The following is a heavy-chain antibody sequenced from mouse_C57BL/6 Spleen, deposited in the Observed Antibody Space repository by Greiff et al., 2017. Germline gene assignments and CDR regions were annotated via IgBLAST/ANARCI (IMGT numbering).Heavy chain of an antibody. CDR2: IYPSDSET. J-gene: IGHJ2*01. V-gene: IGHV1-61*01. Sequence: QVQLQQSGAELVRPGSSVKLSCKASGYTFTSYWMDWVKQRPGQGLEWIGNIYPSDSETHYNQKFKDKATLTVDKSSSTAYMQLSSLTSEDSAVYYCARGDYSNYPYYFDYWGQGTTLTVSS. CDR3: ARGDYSNYPYYFDY. CDR1: GYTFTSYW. D-gene: IGHD2-5*01.